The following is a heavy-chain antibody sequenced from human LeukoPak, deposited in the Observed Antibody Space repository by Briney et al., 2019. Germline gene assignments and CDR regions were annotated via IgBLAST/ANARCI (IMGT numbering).Heavy chain of an antibody. CDR2: IYTSGST. V-gene: IGHV4-61*02. Sequence: KPSQTLSLTCTVSGGSISSGSYYWRWIRQPAGKGLEWIGRIYTSGSTNYNPSLKSRVNISVDTSKNQFSLKLGSVTAAYTAVYYCARKLVYSYGHFDYWGQGILVTVSS. J-gene: IGHJ4*02. CDR3: ARKLVYSYGHFDY. CDR1: GGSISSGSYY. D-gene: IGHD5-18*01.